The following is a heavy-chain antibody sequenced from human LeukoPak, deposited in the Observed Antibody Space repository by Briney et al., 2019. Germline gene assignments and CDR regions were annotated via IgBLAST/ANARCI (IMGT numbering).Heavy chain of an antibody. V-gene: IGHV4-38-2*02. CDR3: ADGLEYSRSFDY. Sequence: SETLSLTCTVSGYSISSGYYWGWIRQPPGKGLEWIGSIYHSGSTNYNPSLKSRVTISVDTSKNQFSLKLSSVTAADTAVYYCADGLEYSRSFDYWGQGTLVTVSS. J-gene: IGHJ4*02. CDR1: GYSISSGYY. D-gene: IGHD6-6*01. CDR2: IYHSGST.